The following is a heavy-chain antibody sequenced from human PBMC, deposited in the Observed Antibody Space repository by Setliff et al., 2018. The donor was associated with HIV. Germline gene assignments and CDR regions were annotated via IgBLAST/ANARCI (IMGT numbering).Heavy chain of an antibody. Sequence: GGSLRLSCATSGFTFKNYRMNWVLQTPGKGLEWVGDIDYRTNIASYADAVRGRFTISRDNADNSLFPQMNGLRAEDTALYFCARGSWAGYESGGYYHFDFWGQGTLVTVSS. V-gene: IGHV3-48*01. D-gene: IGHD3-22*01. CDR2: IDYRTNIA. J-gene: IGHJ4*02. CDR1: GFTFKNYR. CDR3: ARGSWAGYESGGYYHFDF.